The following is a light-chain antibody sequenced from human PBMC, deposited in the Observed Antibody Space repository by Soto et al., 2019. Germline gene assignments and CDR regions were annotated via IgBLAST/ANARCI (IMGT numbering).Light chain of an antibody. Sequence: NLMLTQPHSVSESPGKTVTISCTRSSGNIASNYVQWYQQRPGSAPTTVIYEDNLRPSGVPDRFSGSIDRSSNSASLTISGLKTEDEADYFCQSYGSGIQGVFGGGTQLTVL. CDR2: EDN. V-gene: IGLV6-57*04. CDR1: SGNIASNY. CDR3: QSYGSGIQGV. J-gene: IGLJ3*02.